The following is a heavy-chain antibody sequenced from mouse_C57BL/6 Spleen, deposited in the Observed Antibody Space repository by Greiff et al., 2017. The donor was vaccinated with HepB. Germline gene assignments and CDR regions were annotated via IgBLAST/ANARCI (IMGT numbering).Heavy chain of an antibody. CDR1: GYTFTSYW. CDR2: IYPSDSET. CDR3: AVVAYYFDY. Sequence: VQLQQPGAELVRPGSSVKLSCKASGYTFTSYWMDWVKQRPGQGLEWIGNIYPSDSETHYNQKFKDKATLTVDKSSSTAYMQLSSLTSEDSAVYYCAVVAYYFDYWGQGTTLTVSS. D-gene: IGHD1-1*01. J-gene: IGHJ2*01. V-gene: IGHV1-61*01.